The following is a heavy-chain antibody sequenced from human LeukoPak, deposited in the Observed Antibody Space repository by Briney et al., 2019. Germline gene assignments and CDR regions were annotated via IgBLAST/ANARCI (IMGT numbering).Heavy chain of an antibody. V-gene: IGHV1-24*01. J-gene: IGHJ4*02. CDR1: GYTLTELS. D-gene: IGHD3-10*01. Sequence: GPSVTLSCKVSGYTLTELSMHWVRQAPGKGLEWMGGFDPEDGETIYAQKFQGRVTMTEDTSTDTAYMELSSLRSEDTAVYYCATCNPYYYGSRNLKELDYWGQGTLVTVSS. CDR3: ATCNPYYYGSRNLKELDY. CDR2: FDPEDGET.